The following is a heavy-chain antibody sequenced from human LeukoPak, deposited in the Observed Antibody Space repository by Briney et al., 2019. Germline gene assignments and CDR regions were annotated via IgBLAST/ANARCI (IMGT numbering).Heavy chain of an antibody. CDR1: GFIFSDYY. CDR3: ARSTRGSGSYYQDY. D-gene: IGHD3-10*01. V-gene: IGHV3-11*01. J-gene: IGHJ4*02. CDR2: ISSSGNTI. Sequence: GGSLRLSCAASGFIFSDYYMSWIRQAPGNGLEWISYISSSGNTIYYADSVKGRFTISRDNAKNSLYLQMNSLRAEDTAVYYCARSTRGSGSYYQDYWGQGTLVTVSS.